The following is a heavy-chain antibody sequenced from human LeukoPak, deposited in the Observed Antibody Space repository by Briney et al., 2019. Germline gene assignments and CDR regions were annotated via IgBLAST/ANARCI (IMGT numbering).Heavy chain of an antibody. CDR1: GYTFTGYY. V-gene: IGHV1-18*04. J-gene: IGHJ4*02. Sequence: ASVKVSCKASGYTFTGYYMHWVRQAPGQGLEWMGWISAYNGNTNYAQKLQGRVTMTTDTSTSTAYMELRSLRSDDTAVYYCARAFSGYGFDYWGQGTLVTVSS. D-gene: IGHD5-12*01. CDR3: ARAFSGYGFDY. CDR2: ISAYNGNT.